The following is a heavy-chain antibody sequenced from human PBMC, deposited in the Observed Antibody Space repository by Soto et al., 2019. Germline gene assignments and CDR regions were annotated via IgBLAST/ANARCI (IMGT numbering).Heavy chain of an antibody. J-gene: IGHJ4*02. CDR1: GYTFSIYG. V-gene: IGHV1-18*01. CDR3: VRDLDGSGSYYTDY. D-gene: IGHD3-10*01. CDR2: IRPNNGNT. Sequence: ASVKVSCKASGYTFSIYGINWVRQAPGQGLEWMGWIRPNNGNTKYAQNLQGRVTLTTDTSTSTAYMELKSLRSDDTAVYYCVRDLDGSGSYYTDYWGPGTLVTVSS.